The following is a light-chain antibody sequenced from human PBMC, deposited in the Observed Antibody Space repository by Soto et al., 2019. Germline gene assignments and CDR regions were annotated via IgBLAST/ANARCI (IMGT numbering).Light chain of an antibody. CDR2: GAS. J-gene: IGKJ2*01. CDR3: QQFGTSPYT. CDR1: QSVSSSY. Sequence: EIVLTQSPGTLSLSPGERATLSCRASQSVSSSYLAWYQQKPGTTPRLLNYGASSRATGIPDRFSGSGSGTDFTLTISRLEPDDFAVYYCQQFGTSPYTFGQGTKLDIK. V-gene: IGKV3-20*01.